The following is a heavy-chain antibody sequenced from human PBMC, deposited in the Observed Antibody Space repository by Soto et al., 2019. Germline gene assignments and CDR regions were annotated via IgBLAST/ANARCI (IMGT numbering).Heavy chain of an antibody. D-gene: IGHD6-13*01. CDR2: IYYSGST. J-gene: IGHJ6*02. CDR3: ARAAEGSSSWYRDYYYYYGMDV. CDR1: GGSMSSSSYY. V-gene: IGHV4-39*01. Sequence: XGTLSLTCTVSGGSMSSSSYYWGWIRQPPGKGLEWIGSIYYSGSTYYNPSLKSRVTISVDTSKNQFSLKLSSVTAADTAVYYCARAAEGSSSWYRDYYYYYGMDVWGQGTTVTVSS.